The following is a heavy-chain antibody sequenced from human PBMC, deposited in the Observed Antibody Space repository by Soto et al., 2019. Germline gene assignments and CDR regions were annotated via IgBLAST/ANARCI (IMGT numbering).Heavy chain of an antibody. V-gene: IGHV6-1*01. J-gene: IGHJ5*02. Sequence: SQTLSLTCAISGDSVPSNSAAWNWIRQSPSRGLEWLGRTYYRSKWYNDYAVSVKSRITINPDTSKNQFSLQLNSVTPEDTAVYYCERDLDQQLPKAGPNWFDPWGQGPLVTVS. CDR1: GDSVPSNSAA. D-gene: IGHD6-13*01. CDR2: TYYRSKWYN. CDR3: ERDLDQQLPKAGPNWFDP.